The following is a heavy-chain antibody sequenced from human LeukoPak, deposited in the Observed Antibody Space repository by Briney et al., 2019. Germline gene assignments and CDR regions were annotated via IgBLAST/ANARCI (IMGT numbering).Heavy chain of an antibody. CDR1: GHSFSSYA. CDR3: ASVYFDS. Sequence: ASVKVSCKASGHSFSSYAMSWVRQAPGQGLEWMGWISANNGNTNYAQKLQGRVTMTTDTSTNTAYMELRSLRSDDTAVYYCASVYFDSWVQGTLVTVSS. J-gene: IGHJ4*02. CDR2: ISANNGNT. V-gene: IGHV1-18*01.